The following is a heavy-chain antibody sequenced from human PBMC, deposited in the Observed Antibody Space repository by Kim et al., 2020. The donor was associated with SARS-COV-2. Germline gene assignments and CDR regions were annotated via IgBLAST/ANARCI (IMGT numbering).Heavy chain of an antibody. J-gene: IGHJ4*02. CDR3: ARDQKDIAAARRYFDY. CDR1: GFTFSSYW. Sequence: GGSLRLSCAASGFTFSSYWMHWVRQAPGKGLVWVSRINSDGSSTSYADSVKGRFTISRDNAKNTLYLQMNSLRAEDTAVYYCARDQKDIAAARRYFDYWGQGTLVTVSS. D-gene: IGHD6-13*01. V-gene: IGHV3-74*01. CDR2: INSDGSST.